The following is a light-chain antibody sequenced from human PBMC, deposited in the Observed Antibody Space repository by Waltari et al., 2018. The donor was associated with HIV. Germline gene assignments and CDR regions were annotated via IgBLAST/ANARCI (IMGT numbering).Light chain of an antibody. CDR3: HQYSNYLGS. Sequence: DIHMTQSPPTLTASIGDRVNITCRASQTVGDWLAWYQQKPGEAPTLLIYRATTVENGVPSRFSGSASGTDFTLAIDSLHPDDFATYYCHQYSNYLGSFGQDTRVQLK. CDR1: QTVGDW. J-gene: IGKJ1*01. CDR2: RAT. V-gene: IGKV1-5*03.